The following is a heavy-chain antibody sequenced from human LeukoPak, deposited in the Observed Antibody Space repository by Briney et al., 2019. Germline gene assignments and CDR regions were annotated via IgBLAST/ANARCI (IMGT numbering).Heavy chain of an antibody. CDR1: GGSISRSSYY. Sequence: SETLSLTCTVSGGSISRSSYYWGWIRQPPGKGLEWIGSIYYSGSTYYNPSLKSRVTISVDTSKNQFSLKLSSVTAADTAVYYCARESGSYAYFDYWGQGTLVTVSS. CDR2: IYYSGST. V-gene: IGHV4-39*07. CDR3: ARESGSYAYFDY. J-gene: IGHJ4*02. D-gene: IGHD1-26*01.